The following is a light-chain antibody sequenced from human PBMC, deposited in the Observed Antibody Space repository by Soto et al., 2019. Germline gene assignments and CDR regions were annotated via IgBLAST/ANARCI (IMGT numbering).Light chain of an antibody. V-gene: IGLV2-23*01. J-gene: IGLJ1*01. CDR1: SSDVGTYNL. Sequence: QSALAQPASVSGSPGQSITISCTGTSSDVGTYNLVSWYQQHPGKAPKLMVYEGTKRPSGVSNRFSGSKSGNTASLTISGLQAEDEADYYCCSYVGSSTYVYGTSPKVTVL. CDR2: EGT. CDR3: CSYVGSSTYV.